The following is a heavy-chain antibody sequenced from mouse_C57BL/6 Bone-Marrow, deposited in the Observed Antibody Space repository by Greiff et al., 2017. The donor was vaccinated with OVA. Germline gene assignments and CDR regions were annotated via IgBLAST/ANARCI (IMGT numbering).Heavy chain of an antibody. CDR2: IDPNSGGT. CDR1: VYPFPRSC. D-gene: IGHD2-3*01. V-gene: IGHV1-72*01. Sequence: QVQLQQPGAELVKPGASVTLSCPASVYPFPRSCLHFLQPMPFRVLSWIGRIDPNSGGTKYHSQFPFPATLPVAKPSSTAYMQLSSLTSEDSAVYYCARGRWLLRPYYFDYWGQGTTLTVSS. J-gene: IGHJ2*01. CDR3: ARGRWLLRPYYFDY.